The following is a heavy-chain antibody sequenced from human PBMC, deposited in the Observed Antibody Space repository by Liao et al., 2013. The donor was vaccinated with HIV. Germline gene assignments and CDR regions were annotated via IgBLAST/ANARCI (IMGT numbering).Heavy chain of an antibody. CDR2: INHSGST. J-gene: IGHJ4*02. D-gene: IGHD2-21*01. V-gene: IGHV4-34*02. Sequence: QEQLQQWGAGLLKPSETLSLTCAVFGGSFSDHSWSWIRQPPGKGLEWIGEINHSGSTKYHPSLKSRVTMSVDTTKKQLSLKLSSVTAADTAVYYCARASVMRKYYFDDWGQGTLVTVSS. CDR3: ARASVMRKYYFDD. CDR1: GGSFSDHS.